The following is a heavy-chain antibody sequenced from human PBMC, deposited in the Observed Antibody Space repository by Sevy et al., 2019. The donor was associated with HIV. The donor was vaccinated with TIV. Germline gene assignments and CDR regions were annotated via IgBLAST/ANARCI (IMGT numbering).Heavy chain of an antibody. CDR3: ARDLFSGGNAVYGY. CDR2: ISCSSSYI. J-gene: IGHJ4*02. V-gene: IGHV3-21*01. Sequence: GGSLRLSCAASGFTFSSYSMNWVRQAPGKGLEWVSSISCSSSYIYYADSVKGRFTISRDNAENSLYLQMNSVRAEDTAVYYCARDLFSGGNAVYGYWGQGTLVTVSS. D-gene: IGHD2-15*01. CDR1: GFTFSSYS.